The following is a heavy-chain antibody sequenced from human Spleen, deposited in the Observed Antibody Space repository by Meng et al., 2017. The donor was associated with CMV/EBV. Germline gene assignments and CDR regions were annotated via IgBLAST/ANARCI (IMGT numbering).Heavy chain of an antibody. CDR1: GFTFEDHG. Sequence: GESLKISCVASGFTFEDHGMSWVRRVPGKGLEWVSGINWNGLSIGYGGSVQGRFTISRDNAKNSLYLEMNSLRAEDTALYYCARDSNSWSPSHFDYWGRGILVTVSS. CDR3: ARDSNSWSPSHFDY. D-gene: IGHD2-2*01. V-gene: IGHV3-20*04. J-gene: IGHJ4*02. CDR2: INWNGLSI.